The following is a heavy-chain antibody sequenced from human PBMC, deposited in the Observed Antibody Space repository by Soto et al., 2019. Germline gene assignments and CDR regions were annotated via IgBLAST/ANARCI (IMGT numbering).Heavy chain of an antibody. CDR2: IRSRTYGGTT. D-gene: IGHD3-3*01. CDR1: GFTFSNAW. V-gene: IGHV3-15*07. J-gene: IGHJ6*02. Sequence: PGGSLRLSCAASGFTFSNAWMNWVRQAPGKGLEWVGFIRSRTYGGTTEYAASVKGRFTISRDDSKNTLYLQMNSLKTEDTAVYYCTTLSITIFGVVLMDVWGQGTTVTVSS. CDR3: TTLSITIFGVVLMDV.